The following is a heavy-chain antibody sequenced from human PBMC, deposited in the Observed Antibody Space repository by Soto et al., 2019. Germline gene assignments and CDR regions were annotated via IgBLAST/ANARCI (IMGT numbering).Heavy chain of an antibody. V-gene: IGHV4-31*03. D-gene: IGHD3-10*01. CDR3: ARETMVTSGLYYYYGMDV. Sequence: SLSLTGTVPGACFSSGGYYWSWSRQHPGKGLEWIGYIYYSGSTYYNPSLKSRVTISVDTSKNQFSLKLSSVTAADTAVYYCARETMVTSGLYYYYGMDVWGQGTTVTVSS. J-gene: IGHJ6*02. CDR1: GACFSSGGYY. CDR2: IYYSGST.